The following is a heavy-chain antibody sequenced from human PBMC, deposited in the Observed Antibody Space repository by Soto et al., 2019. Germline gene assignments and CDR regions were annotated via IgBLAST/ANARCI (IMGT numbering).Heavy chain of an antibody. V-gene: IGHV3-66*01. J-gene: IGHJ4*02. D-gene: IGHD2-2*01. Sequence: PGGSLRLSCAASGFSVTNNYMNWVRQAPGKGLEWVSIIDIGGNTYYADSVKDRFIISRDNSRNTLYLHMDSLRAEDTAVYYCARGRGSTGYLGREHYFDYWGQGTLVTVSS. CDR1: GFSVTNNY. CDR2: IDIGGNT. CDR3: ARGRGSTGYLGREHYFDY.